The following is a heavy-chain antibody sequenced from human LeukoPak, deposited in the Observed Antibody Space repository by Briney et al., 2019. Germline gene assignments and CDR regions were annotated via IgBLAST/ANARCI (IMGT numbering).Heavy chain of an antibody. D-gene: IGHD1-26*01. CDR2: IYSGGST. V-gene: IGHV3-66*01. CDR1: GFTFSSYW. J-gene: IGHJ4*02. CDR3: ARDKKGRGATRGIDY. Sequence: GGSLRLSCAASGFTFSSYWMSWVRQAPGKGLEWVSVIYSGGSTYYADSVKGRFTISRDNSKNTLYLQMNSLRAEDTAVYYCARDKKGRGATRGIDYWGQGTLVTVSS.